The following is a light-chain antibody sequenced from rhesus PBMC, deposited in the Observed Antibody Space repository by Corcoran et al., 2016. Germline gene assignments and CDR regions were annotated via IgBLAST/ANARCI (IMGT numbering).Light chain of an antibody. CDR2: VAT. V-gene: IGKV1-33*02. J-gene: IGKJ3*01. CDR3: QQHNSYPFT. Sequence: DIQMTQSPSSLSASVGDRVTITCQASQGISSWLAWYQQKQGKAPKLLIYVATNLQSGVPSRFSGSGAGTDFTRTISSLQPEDFATYYCQQHNSYPFTFGPGTKLDIK. CDR1: QGISSW.